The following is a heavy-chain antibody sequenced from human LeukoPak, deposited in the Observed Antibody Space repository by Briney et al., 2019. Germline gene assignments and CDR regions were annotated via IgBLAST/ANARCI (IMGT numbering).Heavy chain of an antibody. D-gene: IGHD5-18*01. CDR2: INPSGGST. Sequence: ASVKVSCKASGYTFTSYYMHWVRQAPGQGLEWMGIINPSGGSTSYAQKFQGRVTMTRDMSTSTVYMELSSLRAEDTAVYYCARDHEVTPFDYWGQGTLVTVSS. CDR3: ARDHEVTPFDY. V-gene: IGHV1-46*01. CDR1: GYTFTSYY. J-gene: IGHJ4*02.